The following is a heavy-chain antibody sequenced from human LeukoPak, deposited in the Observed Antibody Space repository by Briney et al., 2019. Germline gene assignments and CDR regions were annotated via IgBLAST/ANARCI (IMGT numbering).Heavy chain of an antibody. CDR2: IFRGNK. D-gene: IGHD1-1*01. J-gene: IGHJ1*01. CDR1: GFNAYGNY. Sequence: PGGSLRLSCAVSGFNAYGNYMSWVRQSPGKGLEWVSLIFRGNKHYRDSVEGRFTISRDDSQNTVHLQMNSLRAEDTAVYFCATSDSYHWLLEHWGQGTPVTVSS. V-gene: IGHV3-53*01. CDR3: ATSDSYHWLLEH.